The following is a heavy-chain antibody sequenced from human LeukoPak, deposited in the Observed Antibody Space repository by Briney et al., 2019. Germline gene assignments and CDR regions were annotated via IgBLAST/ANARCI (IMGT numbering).Heavy chain of an antibody. CDR1: GFTVSNDY. V-gene: IGHV3-66*01. Sequence: GGSLTLSCAASGFTVSNDYMAWVRQAPGRGLEWVSVFYNAVSTYYADSVKGRFFISRDNSKNTLYLQMNSLRAEDTAVYYCARAAAGQPFDYWGQGTLVSVSS. J-gene: IGHJ4*02. D-gene: IGHD6-13*01. CDR2: FYNAVST. CDR3: ARAAAGQPFDY.